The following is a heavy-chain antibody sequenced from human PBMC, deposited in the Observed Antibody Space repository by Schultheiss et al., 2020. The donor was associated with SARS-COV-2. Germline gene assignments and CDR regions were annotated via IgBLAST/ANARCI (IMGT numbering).Heavy chain of an antibody. D-gene: IGHD2-2*02. CDR3: ARGIVVVPAAIESWFDP. J-gene: IGHJ5*02. Sequence: SETLSLTCAVYGGSFSGYYWSWIRQPAGKGLEWIGYIYYSGSTNYNPSLKSRVTISVDTSKNQFSLKLSSVTAADTAVYYCARGIVVVPAAIESWFDPWGQGTLVTVSS. CDR2: IYYSGST. CDR1: GGSFSGYY. V-gene: IGHV4-59*08.